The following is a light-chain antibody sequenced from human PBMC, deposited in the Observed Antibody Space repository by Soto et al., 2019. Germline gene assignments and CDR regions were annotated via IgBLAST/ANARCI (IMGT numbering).Light chain of an antibody. J-gene: IGLJ1*01. CDR3: SSYTSSSTYV. Sequence: QSVLTQPASVSGSPGQSITISCTGTSSDVGGYNYVSWYQQHPGKAPKLMIYDVSSRPSGVSDRFSGSKSGNTASLTISGLQAEDEADYYCSSYTSSSTYVFGTGPRSPS. V-gene: IGLV2-14*01. CDR1: SSDVGGYNY. CDR2: DVS.